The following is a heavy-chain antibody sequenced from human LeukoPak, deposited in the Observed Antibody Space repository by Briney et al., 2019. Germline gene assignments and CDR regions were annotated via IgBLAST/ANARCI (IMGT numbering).Heavy chain of an antibody. D-gene: IGHD3-16*01. J-gene: IGHJ2*01. CDR1: GGSISSSSYY. Sequence: SETLSLTCTVSGGSISSSSYYWAWIRQPPGKGLEYIGSYSGSTYYNPSLKSRVTISVDTSKKQFSLKLSSVTAADTAVCYCARGPSTGGGYWYFDLWGRGTLVTVSS. CDR2: YSGST. CDR3: ARGPSTGGGYWYFDL. V-gene: IGHV4-39*01.